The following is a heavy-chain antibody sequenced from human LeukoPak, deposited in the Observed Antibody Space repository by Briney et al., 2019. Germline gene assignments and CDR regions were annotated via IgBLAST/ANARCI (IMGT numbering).Heavy chain of an antibody. CDR1: GGSFSGYY. CDR2: MYYIGST. D-gene: IGHD5-18*01. V-gene: IGHV4-34*01. J-gene: IGHJ4*02. Sequence: SETLSLTCAVYGGSFSGYYWSWIRQPPGKGLEWIGSMYYIGSTYYNPSLKSRVTISVDTSKNQFSLKLSSVTAADTAVYYCAGKFGYSYGYDYWGQGTLVTVSS. CDR3: AGKFGYSYGYDY.